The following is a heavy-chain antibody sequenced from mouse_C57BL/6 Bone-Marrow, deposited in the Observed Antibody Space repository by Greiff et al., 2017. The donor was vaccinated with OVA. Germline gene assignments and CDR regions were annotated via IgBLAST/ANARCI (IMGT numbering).Heavy chain of an antibody. CDR2: INPNNGGT. CDR1: GYTFTDYS. Sequence: VQLQQSGPELVKPGASVTMSCKASGYTFTDYSMHWVKQSHGKSLEWIGYINPNNGGTSNNQKFKGKATLTVNKYSSTAYMELRSLTSEDAAVYCCAREGWLLNYYYAMDFCGRGTGVTVSA. J-gene: IGHJ4*01. V-gene: IGHV1-22*01. CDR3: AREGWLLNYYYAMDF. D-gene: IGHD2-3*01.